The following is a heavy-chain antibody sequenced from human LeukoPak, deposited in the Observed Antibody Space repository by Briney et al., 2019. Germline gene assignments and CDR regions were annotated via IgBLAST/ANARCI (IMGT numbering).Heavy chain of an antibody. CDR2: ISYDGSNK. V-gene: IGHV3-30*18. D-gene: IGHD2/OR15-2a*01. CDR3: ANSRSTFFPSDY. CDR1: GFTFSSYA. Sequence: GGSLRLSCAASGFTFSSYAMSWVRQAPGKGLEWVAVISYDGSNKYYADSVKGRFTISRDNSKNTLYLQMNSLRAEDTALYYCANSRSTFFPSDYWGQGTLVTVSS. J-gene: IGHJ4*02.